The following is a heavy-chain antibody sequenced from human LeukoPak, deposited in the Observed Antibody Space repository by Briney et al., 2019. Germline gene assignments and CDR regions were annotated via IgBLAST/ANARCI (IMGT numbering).Heavy chain of an antibody. Sequence: ASVKVSCKASGGTFSSYAISWARQAPGQGLEWMGRIIPIFGIANYAQKFQGRVTITADKSTSTAYMELSSLRSEDTAVYYCASMGYCSGGSCYRIDYYGMDVWGQGTTVTVSS. V-gene: IGHV1-69*04. CDR1: GGTFSSYA. CDR3: ASMGYCSGGSCYRIDYYGMDV. J-gene: IGHJ6*02. D-gene: IGHD2-15*01. CDR2: IIPIFGIA.